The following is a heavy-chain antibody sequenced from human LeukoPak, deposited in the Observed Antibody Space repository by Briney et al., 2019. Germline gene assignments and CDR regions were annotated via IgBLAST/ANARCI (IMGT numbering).Heavy chain of an antibody. V-gene: IGHV4-39*01. Sequence: SETLSLTCTVSGGSISSSNYYWVWIRQPPGKGLEWVGSIYYSGSTYYNPSLKSRVTISVDTSKNQFSLKLGSVTAADTAVYYCARLVGIAAHHFDYWGQGTLVTVSS. CDR1: GGSISSSNYY. J-gene: IGHJ4*02. D-gene: IGHD6-25*01. CDR2: IYYSGST. CDR3: ARLVGIAAHHFDY.